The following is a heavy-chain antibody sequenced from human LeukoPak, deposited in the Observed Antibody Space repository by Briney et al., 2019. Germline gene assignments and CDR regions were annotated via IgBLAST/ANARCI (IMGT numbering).Heavy chain of an antibody. J-gene: IGHJ4*02. CDR3: ARHELSYADYYFDY. CDR2: INHSGST. D-gene: IGHD1-26*01. V-gene: IGHV4-34*01. Sequence: SETLSLTCAVYGGSFSGYYWSWIRQPPGKGLEWIGEINHSGSTNYNPSLKSRVTISVDTSKNQFSLKLSSVTAADTAVYYCARHELSYADYYFDYWGQGTLVTVSS. CDR1: GGSFSGYY.